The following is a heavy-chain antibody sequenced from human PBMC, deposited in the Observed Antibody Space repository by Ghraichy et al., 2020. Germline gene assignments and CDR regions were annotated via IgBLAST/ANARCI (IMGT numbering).Heavy chain of an antibody. CDR3: AKDMSGIAAAGYPSRIFDY. CDR1: GFTFSSYA. J-gene: IGHJ4*02. CDR2: ISGSGGST. Sequence: GGSLRLSCAASGFTFSSYAMSWVRQAPGKGLEWVSAISGSGGSTYYADSVKGRFTISRDNSKNTLYLQMNSLRAEDTAVYYCAKDMSGIAAAGYPSRIFDYWGQGTLVTVSS. D-gene: IGHD6-13*01. V-gene: IGHV3-23*01.